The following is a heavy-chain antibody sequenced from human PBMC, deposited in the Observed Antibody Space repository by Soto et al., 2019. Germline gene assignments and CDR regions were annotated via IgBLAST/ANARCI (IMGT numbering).Heavy chain of an antibody. D-gene: IGHD3-16*01. J-gene: IGHJ5*02. CDR1: GGTSSSES. Sequence: QVQLVQSGAEVKKPGSSVKVSCKASGGTSSSESISWLRQAPGQGLEWMGRIIPMFGIAKYPQRFQDRVTITADRSSHTAYMELSSLSSDDTAVYFCARGTPAPTYFGASWGQGTLVTVSS. CDR3: ARGTPAPTYFGAS. CDR2: IIPMFGIA. V-gene: IGHV1-69*02.